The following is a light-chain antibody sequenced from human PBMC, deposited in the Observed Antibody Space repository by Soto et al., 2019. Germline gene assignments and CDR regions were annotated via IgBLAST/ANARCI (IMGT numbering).Light chain of an antibody. Sequence: QSVLTQPPSVSAAPGQKVTISCSGSSPNIGNNYVSWYQQLPGKAPNLLIYDNNKRPSGIPDRFSGSKSGTSATLGITGLQTGDEADYYCGTWDSSLSAEWVFGGGTKLTVL. V-gene: IGLV1-51*01. CDR1: SPNIGNNY. CDR2: DNN. CDR3: GTWDSSLSAEWV. J-gene: IGLJ3*02.